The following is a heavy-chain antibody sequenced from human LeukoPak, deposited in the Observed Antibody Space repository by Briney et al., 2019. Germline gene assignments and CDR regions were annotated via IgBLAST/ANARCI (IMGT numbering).Heavy chain of an antibody. CDR3: AKGYCNSTSCYSPPFDY. V-gene: IGHV3-21*04. Sequence: GGSLRLSCAASGFSFSSYSMNWVRQAPGKGLEWVSSISSSSTYIYYADSMKGRFTISRDNSKNTLYLHMNSLSAEDTAVYYCAKGYCNSTSCYSPPFDYWGQGTLVTVSS. J-gene: IGHJ4*02. D-gene: IGHD2-2*02. CDR1: GFSFSSYS. CDR2: ISSSSTYI.